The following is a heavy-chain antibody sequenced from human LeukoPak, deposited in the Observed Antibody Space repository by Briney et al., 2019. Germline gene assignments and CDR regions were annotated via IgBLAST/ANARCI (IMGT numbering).Heavy chain of an antibody. V-gene: IGHV1-18*01. Sequence: ASVKVSCKASGYTFTSYAMNWVRQAPGQGLEWMGWISAYNGNTNYAQKLQGRVTMTTDTSTSTAYMELRSLRSDDTAVYYCARDRAAAAYNWFDPWGQGTLVTVSS. D-gene: IGHD6-13*01. CDR2: ISAYNGNT. CDR1: GYTFTSYA. J-gene: IGHJ5*02. CDR3: ARDRAAAAYNWFDP.